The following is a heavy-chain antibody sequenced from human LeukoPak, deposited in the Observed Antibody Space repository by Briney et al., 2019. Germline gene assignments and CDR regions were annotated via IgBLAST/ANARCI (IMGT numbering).Heavy chain of an antibody. J-gene: IGHJ4*02. CDR3: AKDRDGYSGYDAPFAY. CDR1: GFTFSSYA. CDR2: ISGSGGST. Sequence: EGSLRLSCAASGFTFSSYAMSWVRQAPGKGLEWVSAISGSGGSTYYADPVKGRFTISRDNSKNTLYLQMNSLRAEDTAVYYCAKDRDGYSGYDAPFAYWGQGTLVTASS. D-gene: IGHD5-12*01. V-gene: IGHV3-23*01.